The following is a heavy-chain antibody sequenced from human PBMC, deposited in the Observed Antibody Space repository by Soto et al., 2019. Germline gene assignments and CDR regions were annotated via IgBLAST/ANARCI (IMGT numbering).Heavy chain of an antibody. CDR2: IYYSGST. Sequence: ASETLSLTCTVSGGSISSYYWSWIRQPPGKGLEWIGYIYYSGSTNYNPSLKSRVTMSVDTSKNQFSPKLSSVTAADTAVYYCASGQYYDFWSGNRPAEYFQHWGQGTLVTVSS. J-gene: IGHJ1*01. V-gene: IGHV4-59*01. CDR1: GGSISSYY. CDR3: ASGQYYDFWSGNRPAEYFQH. D-gene: IGHD3-3*01.